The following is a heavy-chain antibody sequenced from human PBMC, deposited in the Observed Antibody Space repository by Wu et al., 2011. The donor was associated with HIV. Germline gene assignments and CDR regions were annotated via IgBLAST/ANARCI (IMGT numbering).Heavy chain of an antibody. D-gene: IGHD2-15*01. CDR2: IYPDDSDA. Sequence: VQLVQSGAEVKKPGESLKISCKGSGYSFTNYWIGWVRQKPGSGLEWMGVIYPDDSDARYSPSFQGLVTISADKSISTAYLQWSSLKASDTAMYYCARGKQVVVAAGYYYYYGMDVWGQGTTVTVSS. CDR1: GYSFTNYW. J-gene: IGHJ6*02. CDR3: ARGKQVVVAAGYYYYYGMDV. V-gene: IGHV5-51*03.